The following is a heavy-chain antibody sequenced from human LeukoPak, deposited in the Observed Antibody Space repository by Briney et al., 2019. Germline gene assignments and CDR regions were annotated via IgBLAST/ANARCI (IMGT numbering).Heavy chain of an antibody. CDR2: IYYSGST. Sequence: SETLSLTCTVSGGSISSYYWSWIRQPPGKGLEWIGYIYYSGSTNYNPSLKSRVTISVDTSKNQFSLKLSSVTAADTAVYYCARDQGGYYFDYWGQGTLVTVSS. V-gene: IGHV4-59*01. J-gene: IGHJ4*02. CDR3: ARDQGGYYFDY. CDR1: GGSISSYY. D-gene: IGHD3-16*01.